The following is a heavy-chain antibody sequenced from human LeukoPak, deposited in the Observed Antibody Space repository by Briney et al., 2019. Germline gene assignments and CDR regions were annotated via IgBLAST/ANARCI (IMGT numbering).Heavy chain of an antibody. J-gene: IGHJ6*02. CDR1: GGSFNSHA. Sequence: SVKVSCKASGGSFNSHAVSWVRQAPGQGLEWMGRIIPILGTVNYAQKFQGRVTITADKSTSTAYMELSSLRSEDTAVYYCARLYCSSTSCTPDYYDGMDVWGQGTTVTVSS. CDR2: IIPILGTV. V-gene: IGHV1-69*04. D-gene: IGHD2-2*01. CDR3: ARLYCSSTSCTPDYYDGMDV.